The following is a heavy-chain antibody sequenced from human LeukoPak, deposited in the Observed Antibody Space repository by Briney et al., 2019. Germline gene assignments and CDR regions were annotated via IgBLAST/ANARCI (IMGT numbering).Heavy chain of an antibody. CDR3: ARFAVHRRLTVAGQFGLDY. CDR2: INSSGGST. Sequence: GASVKVSCKASGGTFNSYAISWARQAPGQGLEWMGIINSSGGSTNYAQKFQGRVTMTRDTSTSTVYMELSSLRSEDTAVYYCARFAVHRRLTVAGQFGLDYWGQGTLVTVSS. V-gene: IGHV1-46*02. CDR1: GGTFNSYA. D-gene: IGHD6-19*01. J-gene: IGHJ4*02.